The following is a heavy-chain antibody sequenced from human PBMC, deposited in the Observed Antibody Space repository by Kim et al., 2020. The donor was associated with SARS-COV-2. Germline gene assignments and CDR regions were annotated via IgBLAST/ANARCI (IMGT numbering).Heavy chain of an antibody. CDR1: GGSFSGYY. V-gene: IGHV4-34*01. D-gene: IGHD3-10*01. J-gene: IGHJ5*02. CDR3: ARIRLRLWFGELKMLRGWFDP. Sequence: SETLSLTCAVYGGSFSGYYWSWIRQPPGKGLEWIGEINHSGSTNYNPSLKSRVTISVDTSKNQFSLKLSSVTAADTAVYYCARIRLRLWFGELKMLRGWFDPWGQGTLVTVSS. CDR2: INHSGST.